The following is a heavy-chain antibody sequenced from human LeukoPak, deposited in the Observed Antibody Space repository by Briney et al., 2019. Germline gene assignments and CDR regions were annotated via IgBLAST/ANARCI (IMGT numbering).Heavy chain of an antibody. V-gene: IGHV3-30*04. J-gene: IGHJ4*02. CDR3: ARGGYSSSWANFDY. Sequence: GGSLRLSCAASGFTFSSYAMHWVRQAPGKGLEWVAVISYDGSNKYYADSVKGRFTISRDNPKNTLYLQMNSLRAEDTAVYYCARGGYSSSWANFDYWGQGTLVTVSS. CDR2: ISYDGSNK. CDR1: GFTFSSYA. D-gene: IGHD6-13*01.